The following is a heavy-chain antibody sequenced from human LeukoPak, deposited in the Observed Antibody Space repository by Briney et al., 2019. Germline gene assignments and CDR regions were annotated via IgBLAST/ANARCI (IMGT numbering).Heavy chain of an antibody. V-gene: IGHV1-46*01. CDR1: GYTFTSYY. J-gene: IGHJ4*02. D-gene: IGHD5-24*01. CDR2: INPSGGST. Sequence: ASVKVSCTASGYTFTSYYMHWVRQAPGQGLEWMGIINPSGGSTSYAQKFQGRVTMTRDMSTSTVYMELSSLRSEDTAVYYCATLGGDGYTRNDYWGQGTLVTVSS. CDR3: ATLGGDGYTRNDY.